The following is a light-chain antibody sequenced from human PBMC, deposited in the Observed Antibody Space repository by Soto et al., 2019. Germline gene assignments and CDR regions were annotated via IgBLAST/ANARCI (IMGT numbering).Light chain of an antibody. CDR2: AAS. Sequence: AIQMTQSPSSLSASVGDRVTITCRVSQGISNDLGWYQQKPGKAPKLLIYAASSLQSGVPSRFSGSGSGTDFTLTISSLQPEDFATYYCLQDYNYPWTFGQGTKVEIK. V-gene: IGKV1-6*01. CDR3: LQDYNYPWT. J-gene: IGKJ1*01. CDR1: QGISND.